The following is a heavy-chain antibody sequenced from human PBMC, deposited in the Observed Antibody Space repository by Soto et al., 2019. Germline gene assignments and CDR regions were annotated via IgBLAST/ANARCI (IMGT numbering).Heavy chain of an antibody. J-gene: IGHJ5*02. D-gene: IGHD3-3*01. CDR2: INPSGGST. Sequence: ASVKVSCKASGYTFTTYYMHWVRQAPGQGLEWMGIINPSGGSTNYAQKFQGRVTMTTDTSTSTAYMELRSLRSDDTAVYYCARVGNLRFLEWLPYPLNWFDPWGQGTLVTVSS. V-gene: IGHV1-46*01. CDR3: ARVGNLRFLEWLPYPLNWFDP. CDR1: GYTFTTYY.